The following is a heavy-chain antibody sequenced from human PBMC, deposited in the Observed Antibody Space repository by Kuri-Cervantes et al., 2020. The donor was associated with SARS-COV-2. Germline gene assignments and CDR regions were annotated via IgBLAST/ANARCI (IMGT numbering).Heavy chain of an antibody. V-gene: IGHV1-3*01. CDR3: ARDPFYSSSWSYLFPGGMEV. Sequence: SVTVSCKASGSTVTSYAMHWVRQAPGQRLEWMGWINAGNGNTKYSQKFQGRVTITRDTSASTVYMEVSSLRSEDTAVYYCARDPFYSSSWSYLFPGGMEVWGQGTPVTVSS. CDR2: INAGNGNT. D-gene: IGHD6-13*01. J-gene: IGHJ6*02. CDR1: GSTVTSYA.